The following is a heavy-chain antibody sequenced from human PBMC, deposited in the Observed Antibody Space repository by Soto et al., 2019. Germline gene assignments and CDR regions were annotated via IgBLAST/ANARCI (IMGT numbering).Heavy chain of an antibody. D-gene: IGHD1-1*01. V-gene: IGHV3-73*02. CDR1: GFTFSGSP. Sequence: EVQLVESGGGLVQPGGSLTLSCAASGFTFSGSPIHWVRQASGKGLEWVGRIRSKVNSYATAYAASVKGRFTVSRDDSRNTAYLQLNSLRTEDTAVYYCTRRIEVTTGTGSYFALWGRGTLVTVSS. CDR3: TRRIEVTTGTGSYFAL. CDR2: IRSKVNSYAT. J-gene: IGHJ2*01.